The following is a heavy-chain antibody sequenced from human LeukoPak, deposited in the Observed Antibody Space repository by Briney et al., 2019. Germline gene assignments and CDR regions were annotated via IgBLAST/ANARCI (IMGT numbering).Heavy chain of an antibody. Sequence: GGSLRLSCAASGFTFSSYGMSWVRQAPGKGLEWVSAISGSGGSTYYADSVKGRFTISRDNSKNTLYLQMNSLRAEDTAVYYCARVSGSYAKYYMDVWGKGTTVTISS. CDR2: ISGSGGST. CDR3: ARVSGSYAKYYMDV. CDR1: GFTFSSYG. J-gene: IGHJ6*03. D-gene: IGHD3-10*01. V-gene: IGHV3-23*01.